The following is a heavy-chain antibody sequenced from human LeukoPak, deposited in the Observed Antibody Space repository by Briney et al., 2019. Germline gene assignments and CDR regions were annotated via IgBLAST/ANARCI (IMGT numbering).Heavy chain of an antibody. Sequence: SQTLSLTCTVSGGSISSGGHYWSWIRQPPGKGLEWIGYIYYSGSTNYNPSLKSRVTISVDTSKNQFSLKLSSVTAADTAVYYCARGVRGYSSSAFYFDYWGQGTLVTVSS. CDR2: IYYSGST. CDR1: GGSISSGGHY. J-gene: IGHJ4*02. CDR3: ARGVRGYSSSAFYFDY. D-gene: IGHD6-13*01. V-gene: IGHV4-61*08.